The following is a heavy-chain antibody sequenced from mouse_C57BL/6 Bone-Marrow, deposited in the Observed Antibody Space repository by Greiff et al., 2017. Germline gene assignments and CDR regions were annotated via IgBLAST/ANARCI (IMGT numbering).Heavy chain of an antibody. CDR1: GYTFTSYW. J-gene: IGHJ1*03. CDR3: ARWGYGYFDV. V-gene: IGHV1-52*01. CDR2: IDPSDSET. Sequence: VQLQQPGAELVRPGSSVKLSCKASGYTFTSYWMHWVKQRPIQGLEWIGNIDPSDSETHYNQKFKDKATLSVDKSSSTAYMQLSSLTSEDSAVYYCARWGYGYFDVWGTGTTVTVSS.